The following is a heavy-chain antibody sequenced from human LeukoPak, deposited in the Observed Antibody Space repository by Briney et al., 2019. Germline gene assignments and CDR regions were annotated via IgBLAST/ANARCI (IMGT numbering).Heavy chain of an antibody. V-gene: IGHV3-23*01. J-gene: IGHJ3*02. Sequence: PGGSLRLSCAASGFTFSSYGMSWVRQAPGKGLEWVSAISGSGGSTYYADSVKGRFTISRDNSKNTLYLQMNSLRAEDTAVYYCARRDIVVVPASILGAFDIWGQGTMVTVSS. CDR3: ARRDIVVVPASILGAFDI. D-gene: IGHD2-2*02. CDR1: GFTFSSYG. CDR2: ISGSGGST.